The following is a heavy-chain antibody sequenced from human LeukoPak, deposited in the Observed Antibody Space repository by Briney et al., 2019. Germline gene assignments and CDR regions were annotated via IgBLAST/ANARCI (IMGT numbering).Heavy chain of an antibody. V-gene: IGHV4-34*01. D-gene: IGHD3-10*01. J-gene: IGHJ3*02. CDR3: ARAPSLLWFGELLSGAFDI. CDR1: GGSFSGYY. CDR2: INHSGST. Sequence: SETLSLTCAVYGGSFSGYYWSWIRQPPGKGLEWIGEINHSGSTNYNPSLKSRVTISVDTSKNQFSLKLSSVTAADTAVYYCARAPSLLWFGELLSGAFDIWGQGTMVTVSS.